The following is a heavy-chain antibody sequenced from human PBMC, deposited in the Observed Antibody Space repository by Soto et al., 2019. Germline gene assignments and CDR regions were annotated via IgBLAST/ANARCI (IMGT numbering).Heavy chain of an antibody. CDR2: IWYDGSNK. Sequence: PGGSLRLSCAASGFTFSSYGMHWVRQAPGKGLEWVAVIWYDGSNKYYADSVKGRFTISRDNSKNTLYLQMNSLRAEDTAVYYCARANSYDSSGYYLGYFDYWGQGTLVTVSS. J-gene: IGHJ4*02. CDR3: ARANSYDSSGYYLGYFDY. CDR1: GFTFSSYG. V-gene: IGHV3-33*01. D-gene: IGHD3-22*01.